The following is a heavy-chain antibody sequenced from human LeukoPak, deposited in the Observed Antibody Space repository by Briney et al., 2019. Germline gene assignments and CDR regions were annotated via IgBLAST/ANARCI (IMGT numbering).Heavy chain of an antibody. J-gene: IGHJ5*02. CDR2: IIPLFGTP. CDR3: ARATYNDSKNRPRRLAFDL. V-gene: IGHV1-69*05. Sequence: SVKVSCKTSGGTLDNFAISWVRQAPGHGLEWVGGIIPLFGTPDYPQKFQARVTVTTDESTGTAYMEMSSLRADDTALYYCARATYNDSKNRPRRLAFDLWGQGALVTVSS. D-gene: IGHD3-10*01. CDR1: GGTLDNFA.